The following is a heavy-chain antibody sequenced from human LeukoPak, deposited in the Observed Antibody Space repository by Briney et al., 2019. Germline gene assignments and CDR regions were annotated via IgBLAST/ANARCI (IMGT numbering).Heavy chain of an antibody. V-gene: IGHV3-23*01. CDR3: AEAGADRNYYYYYMDV. Sequence: GGSLRLSCAASGFTFSSYAMSWVRQAPGKGLEWVSAISGSGGSTYYADSVKGRFTISRDNSKNTLYLQMNSLRAEDTAVYYCAEAGADRNYYYYYMDVWGKGTTVTVSS. CDR2: ISGSGGST. CDR1: GFTFSSYA. J-gene: IGHJ6*03. D-gene: IGHD3-10*01.